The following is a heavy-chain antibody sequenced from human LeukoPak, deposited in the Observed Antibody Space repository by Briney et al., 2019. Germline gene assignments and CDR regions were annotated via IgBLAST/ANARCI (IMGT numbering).Heavy chain of an antibody. CDR1: GFTFSRYW. J-gene: IGHJ4*02. CDR3: AKDRFDWHEFDY. CDR2: INSDGSST. D-gene: IGHD3-9*01. Sequence: GGSLRLSCAGSGFTFSRYWMHWVRQAPGKGLVWVSRINSDGSSTSYADSVKGRFTISRDNSKNTLYLQMNSLRAEDTAVYYCAKDRFDWHEFDYWGQGTLVTVSS. V-gene: IGHV3-74*01.